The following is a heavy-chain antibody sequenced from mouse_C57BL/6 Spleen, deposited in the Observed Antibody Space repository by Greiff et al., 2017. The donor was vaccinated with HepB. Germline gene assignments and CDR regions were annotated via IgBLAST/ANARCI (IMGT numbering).Heavy chain of an antibody. CDR3: ARKEIITTVVATEYYAMDY. Sequence: EVNVVESGGGLVKPEGSLKLSCAASGFTFSDYGMHWVRQAPEKGLEWVAYISSGSSTIYYADTVKGRFTISRDNAKNTLFLQMTSLRSEDTAMYYCARKEIITTVVATEYYAMDYWGQGTSVTVSS. J-gene: IGHJ4*01. D-gene: IGHD1-1*01. CDR1: GFTFSDYG. V-gene: IGHV5-17*01. CDR2: ISSGSSTI.